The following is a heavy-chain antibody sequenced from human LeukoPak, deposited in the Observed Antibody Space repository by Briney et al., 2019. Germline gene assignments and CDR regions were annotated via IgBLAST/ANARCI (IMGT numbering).Heavy chain of an antibody. CDR3: ARGRVSSSSWSSTYYYYFYMDV. D-gene: IGHD6-13*01. V-gene: IGHV4-59*01. CDR2: IYYSDVA. Sequence: SETLSLTCTVSGGSISHYYWTWIRQPPGKGLEWIGYIYYSDVANYNPSLNSRVTISRDTSKNHFSLELSSVTAADTAVYFCARGRVSSSSWSSTYYYYFYMDVWGKGTMVTVSS. J-gene: IGHJ6*03. CDR1: GGSISHYY.